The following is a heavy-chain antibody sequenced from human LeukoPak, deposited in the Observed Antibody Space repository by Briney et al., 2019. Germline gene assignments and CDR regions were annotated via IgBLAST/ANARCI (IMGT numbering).Heavy chain of an antibody. CDR3: ASRTTDRFKYGSSGYHFDH. J-gene: IGHJ4*02. D-gene: IGHD3-22*01. CDR2: IYSGVRA. CDR1: GFTVSSHY. Sequence: GGSLRLSCAASGFTVSSHYVTWVRQAPGKGLEWVSVIYSGVRADYADSMKGRFTISRDNSKNMLYLQMNSLRGEDTAVYYCASRTTDRFKYGSSGYHFDHWGQGILVTVSS. V-gene: IGHV3-53*01.